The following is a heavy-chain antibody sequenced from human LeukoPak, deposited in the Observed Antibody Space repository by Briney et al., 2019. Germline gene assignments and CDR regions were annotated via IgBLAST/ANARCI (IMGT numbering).Heavy chain of an antibody. CDR1: GGSISSSGYY. V-gene: IGHV4-39*01. Sequence: SETLSLTCTVSGGSISSSGYYWGWIRQPPGKGLEWIGSIYYSGSTYYNPSLKSRVTISVDTSKNQFSLKLSSVTAADTAVYYCARHRITMVRGDPFDYWGQGTLVTVSS. D-gene: IGHD3-10*01. CDR2: IYYSGST. CDR3: ARHRITMVRGDPFDY. J-gene: IGHJ4*02.